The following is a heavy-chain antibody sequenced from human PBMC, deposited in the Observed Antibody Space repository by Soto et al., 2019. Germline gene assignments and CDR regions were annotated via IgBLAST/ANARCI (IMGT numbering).Heavy chain of an antibody. J-gene: IGHJ4*02. D-gene: IGHD3-22*01. CDR3: ARVPSSGSGFTHLSYFDY. Sequence: PSETLSLTCTFSGCSISSGGYYWSWIRQHPGKGLEWIGYIYYSGSTYYNPSLKSRVTISVDTSKNQFSLKLSSVTAADTAVYYCARVPSSGSGFTHLSYFDYWGQGTLVTVSS. V-gene: IGHV4-31*03. CDR1: GCSISSGGYY. CDR2: IYYSGST.